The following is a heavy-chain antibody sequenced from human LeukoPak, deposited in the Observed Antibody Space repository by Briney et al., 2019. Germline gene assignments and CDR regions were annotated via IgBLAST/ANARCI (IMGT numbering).Heavy chain of an antibody. V-gene: IGHV4-59*02. D-gene: IGHD3-22*01. CDR3: ARVMEDSSGYYNYFGY. J-gene: IGHJ4*02. CDR2: VYYTGST. CDR1: GASVTSHY. Sequence: PSETLSLTCTVSGASVTSHYWTWIRQPPGKGLEWIGYVYYTGSTNYNPSLKSRVTTSVDTSKNQFSLNLNSVTAADTAVYYCARVMEDSSGYYNYFGYWGQGTLVTVSS.